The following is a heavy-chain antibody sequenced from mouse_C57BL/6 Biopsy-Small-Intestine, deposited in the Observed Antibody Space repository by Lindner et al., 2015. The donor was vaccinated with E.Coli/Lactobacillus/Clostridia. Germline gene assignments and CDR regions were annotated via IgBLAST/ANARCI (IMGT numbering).Heavy chain of an antibody. J-gene: IGHJ4*01. V-gene: IGHV1-4*01. CDR1: GYTFTSSS. Sequence: SVKVSCKASGYTFTSSSITWVRQAPGQGLEWVGWISTYSGDTNYAQKFQGRVTMTTDTSTTTAFMELRSLKSDDTAVYYCARVAAGNWLDPWGQGTLVTVSS. CDR3: ARVAAGNWLDP. D-gene: IGHD4-1*02. CDR2: ISTYSGDT.